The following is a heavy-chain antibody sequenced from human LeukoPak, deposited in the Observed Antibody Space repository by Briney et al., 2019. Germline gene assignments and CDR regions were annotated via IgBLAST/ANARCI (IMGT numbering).Heavy chain of an antibody. CDR3: ARWIATAAYYYGMDV. V-gene: IGHV4-59*01. CDR1: GGSNSSYY. J-gene: IGHJ6*02. D-gene: IGHD6-13*01. Sequence: SETLSLTCTVSGGSNSSYYWSWIRQPPGKGLEWIGYIYYSGSTNYNPSLKSRVTISVDTSKNQFSLKLSSVTAADTAVYYCARWIATAAYYYGMDVWGQGTTVTVSS. CDR2: IYYSGST.